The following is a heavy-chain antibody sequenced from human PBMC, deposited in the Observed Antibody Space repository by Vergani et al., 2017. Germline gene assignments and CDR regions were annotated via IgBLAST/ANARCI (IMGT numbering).Heavy chain of an antibody. CDR2: IYWDDDK. J-gene: IGHJ4*02. CDR1: GFSLSTSGVG. V-gene: IGHV2-5*02. D-gene: IGHD3-9*01. Sequence: QITLKESGPTLVKPTQTLTLTCTFSGFSLSTSGVGVGWIRQPPGKALEWLALIYWDDDKRYSPSLKSRLTITKDTSKNQVVLTMTNMDPVDTATYYCAHSGYDILTGYSWGYFDYWGQGTLVTVSS. CDR3: AHSGYDILTGYSWGYFDY.